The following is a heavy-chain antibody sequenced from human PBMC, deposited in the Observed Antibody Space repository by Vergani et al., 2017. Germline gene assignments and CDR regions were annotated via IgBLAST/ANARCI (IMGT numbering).Heavy chain of an antibody. J-gene: IGHJ6*02. Sequence: QVQLQESGPGLVKPSETLTLPCDVSDSSIMTNPYWGWFRQSPGKGLEWIGCIHHSGDTHYNSSLKSRVPISIVSSSKFSLSLTSVTAADTAIYYCARHRGPGGFFPSSYFYVMDVWGHGTTVTVSS. V-gene: IGHV4-38-2*01. CDR2: IHHSGDT. D-gene: IGHD3-10*01. CDR1: DSSIMTNPY. CDR3: ARHRGPGGFFPSSYFYVMDV.